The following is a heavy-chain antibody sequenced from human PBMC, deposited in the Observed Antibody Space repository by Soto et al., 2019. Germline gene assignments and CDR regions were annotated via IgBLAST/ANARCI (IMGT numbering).Heavy chain of an antibody. V-gene: IGHV1-18*01. D-gene: IGHD3-3*01. Sequence: ASVKVSCKASGYTFTSYGISWVRQAPGQGLEWMGWISAYNGNTNYAQKLQGRVTMTTDTSTSTAYMELRSLRSDDTAVYYCARAGQPYYDFWSGYSWLDYWGQGTLVTVSS. CDR1: GYTFTSYG. CDR2: ISAYNGNT. J-gene: IGHJ4*02. CDR3: ARAGQPYYDFWSGYSWLDY.